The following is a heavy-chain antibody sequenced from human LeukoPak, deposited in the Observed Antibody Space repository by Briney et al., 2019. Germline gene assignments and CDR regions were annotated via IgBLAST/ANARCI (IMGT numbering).Heavy chain of an antibody. CDR3: ARGRENWFDP. V-gene: IGHV1-18*01. CDR2: ISPYNGNT. CDR1: GYTFTGYG. J-gene: IGHJ5*02. Sequence: ASVKVSCKASGYTFTGYGISWVRQAPGQGLEWMGWISPYNGNTDYAQKLQGRVTMTTDTSTTTVYMELRSLTSDDTGAYYCARGRENWFDPWGQGTLVTVSS.